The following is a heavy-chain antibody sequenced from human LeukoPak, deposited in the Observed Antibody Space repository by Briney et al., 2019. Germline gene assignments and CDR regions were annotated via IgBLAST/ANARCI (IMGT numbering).Heavy chain of an antibody. D-gene: IGHD3-22*01. V-gene: IGHV3-9*01. Sequence: GGSLRLSCVASGFTFSSYWMHWVRQAPGKGLEWVSGISWNSGSIGYADSVKGRFTISRDNAKNSLYLQMNSLRAEDTALYYCAALPPAGYYDSSGPPLDVWGKGTTVTISS. CDR1: GFTFSSYW. CDR3: AALPPAGYYDSSGPPLDV. J-gene: IGHJ6*04. CDR2: ISWNSGSI.